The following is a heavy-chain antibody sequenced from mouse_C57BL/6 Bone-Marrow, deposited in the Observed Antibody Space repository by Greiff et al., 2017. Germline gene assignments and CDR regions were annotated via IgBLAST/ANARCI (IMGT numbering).Heavy chain of an antibody. Sequence: QVQLKQPGAELVKPGASVKLSCKASGYTFTSYWMNWVKQRPGQGLEWIGMIHPNSGSTNYNEKFKSKATLTVDKSSSTAYMQLSSLTSEDSAVYYCARPYYYCTFMDYWGQGTSVTVSS. V-gene: IGHV1-64*01. J-gene: IGHJ4*01. CDR1: GYTFTSYW. CDR3: ARPYYYCTFMDY. CDR2: IHPNSGST. D-gene: IGHD1-1*01.